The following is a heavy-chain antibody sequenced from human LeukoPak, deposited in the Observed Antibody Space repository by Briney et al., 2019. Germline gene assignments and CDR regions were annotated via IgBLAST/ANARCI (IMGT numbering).Heavy chain of an antibody. CDR3: AANGDYVNYYYGMDV. CDR2: IYYSGSS. CDR1: GGSISRSSYY. Sequence: PSETLSLTCTVSGGSISRSSYYWGWIRQPPGKGLEWIGSIYYSGSSYYNPSLKNRVTISIDTSKNQFSLKLTSVTAADAAVYYCAANGDYVNYYYGMDVWGQGTTVTVAS. D-gene: IGHD4-17*01. J-gene: IGHJ6*02. V-gene: IGHV4-39*01.